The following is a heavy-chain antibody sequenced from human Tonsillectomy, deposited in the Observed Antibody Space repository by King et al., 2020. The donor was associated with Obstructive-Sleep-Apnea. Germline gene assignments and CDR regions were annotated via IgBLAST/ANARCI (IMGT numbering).Heavy chain of an antibody. D-gene: IGHD6-13*01. CDR3: AKDRRRVVPIAAAGRDY. CDR2: ISYDGSNK. Sequence: VQLVESGGGVVQPGRSLRLSCAASGFTFSSYGMHWVRQAPGKGLEWVAVISYDGSNKYYADSVKGRFTISRDNSKNTLYLRMNSLRAEDTAVYYCAKDRRRVVPIAAAGRDYWGQGTLVTVSS. CDR1: GFTFSSYG. V-gene: IGHV3-30*18. J-gene: IGHJ4*02.